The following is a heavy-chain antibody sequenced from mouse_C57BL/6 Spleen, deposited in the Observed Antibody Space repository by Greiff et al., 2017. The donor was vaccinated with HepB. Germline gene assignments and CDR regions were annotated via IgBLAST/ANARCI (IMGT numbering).Heavy chain of an antibody. Sequence: QVQLQQPGAELVKPGASVKLSCKASGYTFTSYWMHWVKQRPGQGLEWIGMIHPNSGSTNYNEKFKSKATLTVDKSSSTAYMQLSSLTSEDSAVYYCARVYSNYRDYLDYWGQGTTLTVSS. CDR3: ARVYSNYRDYLDY. CDR2: IHPNSGST. J-gene: IGHJ2*01. V-gene: IGHV1-64*01. CDR1: GYTFTSYW. D-gene: IGHD2-5*01.